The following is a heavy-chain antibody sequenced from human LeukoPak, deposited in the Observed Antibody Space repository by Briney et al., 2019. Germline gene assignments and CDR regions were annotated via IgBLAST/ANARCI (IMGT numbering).Heavy chain of an antibody. CDR2: GSHAGST. D-gene: IGHD5-18*01. V-gene: IGHV4-34*01. Sequence: PSETLSDTFAFWGGFVVGRHWTWILQSPWKGLEWLGEGSHAGSTNYNPSLKGRVSISVDTSRDQFSLKLTSVTAADTAMYDCARERGYSYGADYWGQGTLVTVSS. CDR3: ARERGYSYGADY. CDR1: GGFVVGRH. J-gene: IGHJ4*02.